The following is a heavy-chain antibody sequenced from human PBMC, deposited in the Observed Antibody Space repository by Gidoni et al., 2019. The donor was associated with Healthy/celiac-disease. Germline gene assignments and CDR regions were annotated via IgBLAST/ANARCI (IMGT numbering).Heavy chain of an antibody. Sequence: EVQLVQSGAAVKKPGESLKISCKGSGYSFTSYWIGWVRQMPGKGLEGMGLIYPGDSDTRYSPSFQGQVTISADKSISTAYLQWSSLKASDTAMYYCATGPPDYYYGMDVWGQGTTVTVSS. CDR2: IYPGDSDT. CDR3: ATGPPDYYYGMDV. CDR1: GYSFTSYW. V-gene: IGHV5-51*01. J-gene: IGHJ6*02.